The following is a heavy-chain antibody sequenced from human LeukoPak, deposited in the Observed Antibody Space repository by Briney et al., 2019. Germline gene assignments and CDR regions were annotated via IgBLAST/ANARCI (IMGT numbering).Heavy chain of an antibody. Sequence: PSETLSLTCAVSGGSLSGYYWGWIRQPPGKELEWIGTIYYSGPTYYNPSLKSRVTISPDTSKNQFSLNLRSATAADTAVYSCARFYSGYAPYYYYVDVWGKGTTVTVSS. D-gene: IGHD5-12*01. J-gene: IGHJ6*03. CDR3: ARFYSGYAPYYYYVDV. V-gene: IGHV4-59*08. CDR2: IYYSGPT. CDR1: GGSLSGYY.